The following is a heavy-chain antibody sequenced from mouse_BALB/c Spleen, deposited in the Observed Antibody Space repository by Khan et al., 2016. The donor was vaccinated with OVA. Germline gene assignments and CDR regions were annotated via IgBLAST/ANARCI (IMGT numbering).Heavy chain of an antibody. Sequence: QVQLKQSGPGLVAPSQSLSITCTVSGFSLTSYGVNWVRQPPGEGLEWLGVIWGDGSTNYHSTLKSRLIISKDSSKRQVFLTLNSLQTDDTATYYCAKFTPDYYSMDYWGQGTSVT. D-gene: IGHD1-1*01. CDR3: AKFTPDYYSMDY. J-gene: IGHJ4*01. CDR1: GFSLTSYG. V-gene: IGHV2-3*01. CDR2: IWGDGST.